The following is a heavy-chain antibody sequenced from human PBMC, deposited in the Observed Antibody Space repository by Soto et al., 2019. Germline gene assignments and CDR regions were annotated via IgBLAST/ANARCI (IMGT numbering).Heavy chain of an antibody. CDR1: GFTFSSYS. CDR2: ISSSSSTI. CDR3: GRGIGRRFLGPPGGPDDY. D-gene: IGHD3-3*01. J-gene: IGHJ4*02. Sequence: EVQLVESGGGLVQPGGSLRLSCAASGFTFSSYSMNWVRQAPGKGLEWVSYISSSSSTIYYADSVKGRFTISRDNAKNSRYLKMTSRRAEDTAVYYCGRGIGRRFLGPPGGPDDYGGKEPLVPVSS. V-gene: IGHV3-48*01.